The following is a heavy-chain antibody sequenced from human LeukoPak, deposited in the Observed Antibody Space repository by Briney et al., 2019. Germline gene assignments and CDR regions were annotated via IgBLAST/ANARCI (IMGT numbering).Heavy chain of an antibody. CDR3: ARDRWLDY. Sequence: PGGSLRLSCAASGITLGNYWMSWVRQAPGKGLEWVANIKPDGSEKYYVDSVKGRFTISRDNARNSLYLQMNSLRVEDTAVHYCARDRWLDYWGQGTLVTVSS. J-gene: IGHJ4*02. V-gene: IGHV3-7*01. D-gene: IGHD6-19*01. CDR1: GITLGNYW. CDR2: IKPDGSEK.